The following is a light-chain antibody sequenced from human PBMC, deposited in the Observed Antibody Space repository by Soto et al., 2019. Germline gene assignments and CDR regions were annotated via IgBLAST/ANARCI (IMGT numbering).Light chain of an antibody. V-gene: IGKV3-20*01. Sequence: EIVLTHSPATLSLSPGERATLSCRASQSVSGSYLAWYRHKRGQAPTLLIYGASNRATGIPDRFSGSGSGTDFTLTISRLEPEDFAVYYCQHYGASPKYTFGQGTKLEIK. J-gene: IGKJ2*01. CDR2: GAS. CDR3: QHYGASPKYT. CDR1: QSVSGSY.